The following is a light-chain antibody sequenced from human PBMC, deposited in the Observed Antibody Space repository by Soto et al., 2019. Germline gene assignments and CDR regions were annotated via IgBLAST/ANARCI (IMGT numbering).Light chain of an antibody. J-gene: IGLJ2*01. CDR3: QVWDSSSDHVV. CDR2: YDS. Sequence: SSELTQPPSVSVAPGKTARITCGGNNIGSKSVHWYQQKPGQAPVLVIYYDSDRPSGIPERFSGSNSGNTATLTISRVEAGDEADYDCQVWDSSSDHVVFGRGTKLTVL. CDR1: NIGSKS. V-gene: IGLV3-21*04.